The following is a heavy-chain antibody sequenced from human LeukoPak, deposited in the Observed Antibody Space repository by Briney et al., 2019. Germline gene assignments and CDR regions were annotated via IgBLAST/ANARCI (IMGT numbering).Heavy chain of an antibody. D-gene: IGHD3-22*01. V-gene: IGHV4-38-2*01. Sequence: SETLSLTCAVSGYSIRSGYYWAWIRQPPGKGLEWIGEINHSGSTNYNPSLKSRVTISVDTSKNQFSLKLSSVTAADTAVYYCARDRGDYYDSSGYYYRYYYYYMDVWGKGTTVTVSS. J-gene: IGHJ6*03. CDR2: INHSGST. CDR3: ARDRGDYYDSSGYYYRYYYYYMDV. CDR1: GYSIRSGYY.